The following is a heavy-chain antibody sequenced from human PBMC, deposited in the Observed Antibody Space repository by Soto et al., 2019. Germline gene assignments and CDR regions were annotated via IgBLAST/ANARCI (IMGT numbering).Heavy chain of an antibody. Sequence: SVKVSCKASGGTFSSYTISWVRQAPGQGLEWMGRIIPIFGIANYAQKFQGRVTITADESTSTAYMELSSLRSEDTAVYYCARKVRDGYMDVWGKGTTVTVSS. D-gene: IGHD3-22*01. CDR1: GGTFSSYT. CDR3: ARKVRDGYMDV. CDR2: IIPIFGIA. J-gene: IGHJ6*03. V-gene: IGHV1-69*02.